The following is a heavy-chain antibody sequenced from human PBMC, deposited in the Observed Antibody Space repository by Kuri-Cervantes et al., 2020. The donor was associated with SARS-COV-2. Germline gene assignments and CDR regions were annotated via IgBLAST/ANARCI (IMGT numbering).Heavy chain of an antibody. CDR3: ARVVGGGSYNAWGY. J-gene: IGHJ4*02. D-gene: IGHD1-26*01. Sequence: ASVKVSCKASGYTFTGYYMHWVRQAPGQGLEWMGWINPNSGGTNYAQKFQGRVTMTRDTSISTAYMELSRLRSDDTAVYYCARVVGGGSYNAWGYWGQGTLVTVSS. CDR1: GYTFTGYY. CDR2: INPNSGGT. V-gene: IGHV1-2*02.